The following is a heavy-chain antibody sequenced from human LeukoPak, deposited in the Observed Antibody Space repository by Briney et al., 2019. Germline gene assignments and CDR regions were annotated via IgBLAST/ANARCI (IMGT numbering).Heavy chain of an antibody. CDR1: GFTVSSNY. CDR3: ARARRDGYNSVGFQH. CDR2: IYSGGST. Sequence: GGSLRLSCAASGFTVSSNYMSWVRQAPGKGLEWVSVIYSGGSTYYADSVKGRFTISRDNSKNTLYLQMNSLRAEDTAVYYCARARRDGYNSVGFQHRGQGTLVTVSS. J-gene: IGHJ1*01. D-gene: IGHD5-24*01. V-gene: IGHV3-53*01.